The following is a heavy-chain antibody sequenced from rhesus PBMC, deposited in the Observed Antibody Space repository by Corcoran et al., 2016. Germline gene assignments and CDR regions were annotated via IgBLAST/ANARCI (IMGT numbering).Heavy chain of an antibody. Sequence: QVQLQESGPGLVKPSETLSLTCAVSGYSISSGYYWGWPRQPPGKGLEGIGSIYGGGGSNYLNPSLKSRVTLSVDTSKNQFSLKLSSVTAADTAVYYCARDQRGYSYSYYFDYWGQGVLVTVSS. D-gene: IGHD5-12*01. V-gene: IGHV4S14*01. CDR1: GYSISSGYY. J-gene: IGHJ4*01. CDR3: ARDQRGYSYSYYFDY. CDR2: IYGGGGSN.